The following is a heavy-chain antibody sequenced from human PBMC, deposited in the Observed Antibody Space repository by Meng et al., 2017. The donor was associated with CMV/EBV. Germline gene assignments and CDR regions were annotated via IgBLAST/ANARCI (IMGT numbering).Heavy chain of an antibody. V-gene: IGHV3-21*01. CDR2: ISSSSSYI. D-gene: IGHD2-2*01. CDR3: ARVLPDGSSTSCYGMDV. Sequence: GGSLRLSCAASGFTFSSYSMNWVRQAPGKGLEWVSSISSSSSYIYYADSVKGRFTISRDNAKNSLYLQMNSLRAEDTAVYYCARVLPDGSSTSCYGMDVWGQGTTVTVSS. CDR1: GFTFSSYS. J-gene: IGHJ6*02.